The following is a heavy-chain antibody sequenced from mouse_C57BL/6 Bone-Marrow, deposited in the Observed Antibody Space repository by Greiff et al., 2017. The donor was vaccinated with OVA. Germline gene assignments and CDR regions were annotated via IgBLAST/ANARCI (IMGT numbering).Heavy chain of an antibody. CDR2: IDPENGDT. CDR1: GFNIKDDY. D-gene: IGHD2-1*01. CDR3: TSYGNFDY. Sequence: VQLQQSGAELVRPGASVKLSCTASGFNIKDDYMHWVKQRPEQGLEWIGWIDPENGDTEYASKFQGKATIAADTSSNTAYLQLSSLTSEDTDVYYCTSYGNFDYWGQGTTLTVSP. V-gene: IGHV14-4*01. J-gene: IGHJ2*01.